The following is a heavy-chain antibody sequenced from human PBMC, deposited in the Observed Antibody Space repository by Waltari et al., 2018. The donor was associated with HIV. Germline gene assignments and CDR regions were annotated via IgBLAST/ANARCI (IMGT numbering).Heavy chain of an antibody. CDR2: INPNSGYT. Sequence: QVQLVQSGAEAKKPGASVKVSCKASGDTFTAYFLHWVRQAPGQGLEWMGRINPNSGYTNYAQKFRGRVTMTRDTSTITVYMELSSLISDDTAFYFCAGAAAGLDYWGQGTLVTVSS. CDR1: GDTFTAYF. V-gene: IGHV1-2*06. D-gene: IGHD6-13*01. CDR3: AGAAAGLDY. J-gene: IGHJ4*02.